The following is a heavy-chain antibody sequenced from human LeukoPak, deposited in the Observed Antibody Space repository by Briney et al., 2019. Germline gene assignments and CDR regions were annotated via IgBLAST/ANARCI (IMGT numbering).Heavy chain of an antibody. D-gene: IGHD3-22*01. J-gene: IGHJ6*02. V-gene: IGHV3-7*01. CDR3: ARAGDSSGYYWNYYYGMDV. CDR2: IKQDGSEK. Sequence: GGSLRLSCAASGFTVSSNYMSWVRQAPGKGLEWVANIKQDGSEKYCVDSVKGRFTISRDNAKNSLYLQMNSLRAEDTAVYYCARAGDSSGYYWNYYYGMDVWGQGTTVTVSS. CDR1: GFTVSSNY.